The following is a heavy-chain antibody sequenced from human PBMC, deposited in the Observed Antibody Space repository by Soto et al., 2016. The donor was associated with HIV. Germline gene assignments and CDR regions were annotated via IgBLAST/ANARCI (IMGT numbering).Heavy chain of an antibody. CDR1: GFTFDDYA. CDR3: ARVVATGLDY. J-gene: IGHJ4*02. Sequence: EVQLVESGGGVVQPGGSLRLSCAASGFTFDDYAMHWVRQAPGKGLEWVSLISGDGGSTYYADSVKGRFTVSRDNNKNSLYLQLNGLRTEDTALYYCARVVATGLDYWGQGTLVTVSS. CDR2: ISGDGGST. D-gene: IGHD5-12*01. V-gene: IGHV3-43*02.